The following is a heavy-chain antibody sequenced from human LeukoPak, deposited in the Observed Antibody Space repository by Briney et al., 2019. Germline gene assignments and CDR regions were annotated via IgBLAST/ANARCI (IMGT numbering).Heavy chain of an antibody. CDR1: GDSISSSTYY. J-gene: IGHJ4*02. D-gene: IGHD4-17*01. CDR2: IYRSGST. CDR3: ARVYKMGDYEAVYFDY. Sequence: SETLSLTCTVSGDSISSSTYYWGWIRQPPGKGLEWVGSIYRSGSTFYNPSLKSRVTISVDTSKNQFSLKLSSVTAADTAVYYCARVYKMGDYEAVYFDYWGQGTLVTVSS. V-gene: IGHV4-39*07.